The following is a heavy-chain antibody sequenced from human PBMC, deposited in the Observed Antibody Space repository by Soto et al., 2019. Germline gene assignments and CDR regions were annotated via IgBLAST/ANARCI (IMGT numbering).Heavy chain of an antibody. CDR2: IYYSGST. J-gene: IGHJ3*02. CDR3: ARVWGGAFDI. Sequence: SETLSLTCTVSGGSISSYYWSLIRQPPGKGLEWIGYIYYSGSTNYNPSLKSRVTIPVDTSKNQFSLKLSSVTAADTAVYYCARVWGGAFDIWGQGTMVTVSS. CDR1: GGSISSYY. V-gene: IGHV4-59*01. D-gene: IGHD3-10*01.